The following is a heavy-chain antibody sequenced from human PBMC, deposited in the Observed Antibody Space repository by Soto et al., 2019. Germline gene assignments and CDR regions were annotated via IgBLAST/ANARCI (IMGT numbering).Heavy chain of an antibody. Sequence: QLQLQESGSGLVKPSQTLSLTCAVSGGSISSGGYSWSCIRQPPGKGLEWIGYIYHSGSTYYNPSRKSRFTISVDMSKNQFSLKLSSVTAADTAVYYCARRRGFPYYYGMDVWGQGTTVTVSS. CDR3: ARRRGFPYYYGMDV. J-gene: IGHJ6*02. CDR2: IYHSGST. CDR1: GGSISSGGYS. D-gene: IGHD5-12*01. V-gene: IGHV4-30-2*01.